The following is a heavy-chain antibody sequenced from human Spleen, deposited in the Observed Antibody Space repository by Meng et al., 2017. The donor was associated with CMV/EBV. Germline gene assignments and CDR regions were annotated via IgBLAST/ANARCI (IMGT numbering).Heavy chain of an antibody. CDR3: ARHDPEIQDDAFDI. D-gene: IGHD5-18*01. Sequence: SGGSISSRSYYWGWIRQPPGKGLEWIGSVYYSGRTFYSPSLKSRVTISVDTSKNQFSLKLTSVTAADTTVYYCARHDPEIQDDAFDIWGQGTMVTVSS. CDR2: VYYSGRT. V-gene: IGHV4-39*01. J-gene: IGHJ3*02. CDR1: GGSISSRSYY.